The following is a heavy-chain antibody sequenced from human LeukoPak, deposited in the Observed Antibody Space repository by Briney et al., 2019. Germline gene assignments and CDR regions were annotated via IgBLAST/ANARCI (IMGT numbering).Heavy chain of an antibody. V-gene: IGHV5-51*01. Sequence: GESLKISCKGSGYSFSNDWIGWVRQMPGKGLEWLGIIQPGDSKTRYSPSFQGQVNLSVDKSINTAYLHWSSLEASDTAIFYCATSFDSSVYYFDYWGRGTLVTVSS. D-gene: IGHD3-22*01. CDR1: GYSFSNDW. CDR2: IQPGDSKT. J-gene: IGHJ4*02. CDR3: ATSFDSSVYYFDY.